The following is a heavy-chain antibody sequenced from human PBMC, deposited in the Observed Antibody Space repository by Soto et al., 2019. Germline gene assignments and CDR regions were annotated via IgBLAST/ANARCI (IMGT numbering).Heavy chain of an antibody. Sequence: GVLRLPCAASGFTLSDYYMSWIRQAQGKGLEWVSYISSSSSYTNYADSVKGRFTISRDNAKNSLYLQMNSLRAEDTAVYYCARGPSWGQGTLVTVSS. J-gene: IGHJ5*02. CDR3: ARGPS. CDR1: GFTLSDYY. V-gene: IGHV3-11*06. CDR2: ISSSSSYT.